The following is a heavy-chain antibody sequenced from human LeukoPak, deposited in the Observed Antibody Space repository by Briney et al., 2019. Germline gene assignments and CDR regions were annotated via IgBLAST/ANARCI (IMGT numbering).Heavy chain of an antibody. CDR2: IYYTGDT. Sequence: SETLSLTCTVSGASITGYYWTWIRQPPGKGLECVGYIYYTGDTNYNPSLKSRVTMSLDTSKSQFSLKLTSVTAADTAIYYCARFTRIPDYWGQGTLVTVTS. CDR3: ARFTRIPDY. D-gene: IGHD2-15*01. CDR1: GASITGYY. J-gene: IGHJ4*02. V-gene: IGHV4-59*01.